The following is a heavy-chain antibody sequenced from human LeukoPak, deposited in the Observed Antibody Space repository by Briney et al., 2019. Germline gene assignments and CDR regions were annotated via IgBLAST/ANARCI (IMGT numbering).Heavy chain of an antibody. J-gene: IGHJ4*02. CDR1: GFTFSSYE. CDR2: MSSSGSSI. D-gene: IGHD5-24*01. CDR3: ARTRDGPFDY. Sequence: PGGSLRLSCVVSGFTFSSYEMNWVRQAPGKGLEWLSHMSSSGSSIQYADSVKGRFTISRDNAKNSLYLQMNSLRAEDTAVYYCARTRDGPFDYWGQGTLVTVSS. V-gene: IGHV3-48*03.